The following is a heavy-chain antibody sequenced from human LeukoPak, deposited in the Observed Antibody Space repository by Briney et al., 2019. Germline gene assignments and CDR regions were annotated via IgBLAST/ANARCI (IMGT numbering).Heavy chain of an antibody. J-gene: IGHJ5*02. CDR3: VRSKSGTYGWFDP. V-gene: IGHV4-59*01. Sequence: SETLSLTCTVSGGSITSYYWSWIRQPPGKGLEWIGYIYYSGTTNHNPSLKSRVTISVDTSKNQFSLKVNSVTAADTAVYYCVRSKSGTYGWFDPWGQGTLVTVSS. D-gene: IGHD4-17*01. CDR2: IYYSGTT. CDR1: GGSITSYY.